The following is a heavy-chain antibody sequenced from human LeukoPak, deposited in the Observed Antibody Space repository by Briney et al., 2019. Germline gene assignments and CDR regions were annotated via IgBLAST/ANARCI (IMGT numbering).Heavy chain of an antibody. J-gene: IGHJ5*01. Sequence: SQTLSVTCAISGDSVTTNSAAWNRIRQSPSRGLEWLVRTYYRSKCSHDYAPSVQSRITINPDTSKNQFSLHLTSVTPEDTAVYYCARGNRDFDSWGQGTLVTVSS. D-gene: IGHD2-21*02. CDR1: GDSVTTNSAA. CDR3: ARGNRDFDS. CDR2: TYYRSKCSH. V-gene: IGHV6-1*01.